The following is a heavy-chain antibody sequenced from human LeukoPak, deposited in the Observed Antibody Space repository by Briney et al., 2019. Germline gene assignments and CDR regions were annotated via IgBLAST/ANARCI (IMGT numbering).Heavy chain of an antibody. Sequence: PSETLSLTCTVSGGSISSSSYYWGWIRQPPGKGLEWIGSIYYSGSTYYNPSLKSRVTISVDTSKNQFSLKLSSVTAADTAVYYCARSYYDYVWGSYHYTIDYFDYWGQGTLVTVSS. CDR3: ARSYYDYVWGSYHYTIDYFDY. CDR2: IYYSGST. CDR1: GGSISSSSYY. J-gene: IGHJ4*02. V-gene: IGHV4-39*01. D-gene: IGHD3-16*02.